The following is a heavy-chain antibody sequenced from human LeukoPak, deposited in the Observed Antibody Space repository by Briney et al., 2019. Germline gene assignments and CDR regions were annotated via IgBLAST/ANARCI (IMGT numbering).Heavy chain of an antibody. D-gene: IGHD6-13*01. CDR3: AKDHERVNLQQLVQYYYYYYMDV. V-gene: IGHV3-23*01. Sequence: GGSLRLSCAASGFTFSSYSMNWVRQAPGKGLEWVSAISGSGGSTYYADSVKGRFTISRDNSKNTLYLQMNSLRAEDTAVYYCAKDHERVNLQQLVQYYYYYYMDVWGKGTTVTVSS. CDR2: ISGSGGST. J-gene: IGHJ6*03. CDR1: GFTFSSYS.